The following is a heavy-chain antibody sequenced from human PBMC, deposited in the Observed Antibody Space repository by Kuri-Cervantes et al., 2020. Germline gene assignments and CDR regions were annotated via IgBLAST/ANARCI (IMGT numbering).Heavy chain of an antibody. D-gene: IGHD3-16*01. Sequence: GGSLRLSCAASGFTFSSYSMNWVRQAPGKGLEWVSSISSSSSYIYYADSVKGRFTISRDNAKNSLYLQMNSLRAGDTAVYYCARGRTGVWGTKYYFDYWGQGTLVTVSS. V-gene: IGHV3-21*04. CDR2: ISSSSSYI. CDR1: GFTFSSYS. J-gene: IGHJ4*02. CDR3: ARGRTGVWGTKYYFDY.